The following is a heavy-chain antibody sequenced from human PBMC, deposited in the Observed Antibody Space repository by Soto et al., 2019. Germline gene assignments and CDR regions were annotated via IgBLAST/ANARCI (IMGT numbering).Heavy chain of an antibody. D-gene: IGHD2-8*02. CDR2: ISYDGSNK. Sequence: GGPLTLPCAASGATFRSGCVHLVRRAPGKGLEWVSVISYDGSNKYYADSVKGRFTISRDNSKNTLHLQMNSLRAEDTAVYYCAKDLSTSGGQYDFDYWGQGTLVTVSS. J-gene: IGHJ4*02. V-gene: IGHV3-30*18. CDR1: GATFRSGC. CDR3: AKDLSTSGGQYDFDY.